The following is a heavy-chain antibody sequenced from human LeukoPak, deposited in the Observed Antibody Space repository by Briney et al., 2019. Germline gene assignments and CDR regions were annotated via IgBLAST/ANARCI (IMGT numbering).Heavy chain of an antibody. CDR2: IKSKTDGGTT. CDR3: TTGVIYYDSSGYSGVFDY. Sequence: GGSLRLSCAASGFTFSNAWMSWVRQAPGKGLEWVGRIKSKTDGGTTDYAAPVKGRFTISRDDSKNTLYLQMNSLKTEDTAVYYCTTGVIYYDSSGYSGVFDYWGQGTLVTVSS. CDR1: GFTFSNAW. D-gene: IGHD3-22*01. V-gene: IGHV3-15*01. J-gene: IGHJ4*02.